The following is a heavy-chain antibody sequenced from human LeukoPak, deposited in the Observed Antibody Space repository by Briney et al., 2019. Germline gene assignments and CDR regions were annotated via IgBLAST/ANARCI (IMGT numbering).Heavy chain of an antibody. Sequence: GGSLRLSCAASGFTFSSYAMSWVRQAPGKGLEWVSAISGSGGSTYYADSVKGRFTISRDNSKNTLYLQMNSLRAEDTAVYYCAKGGRGYSYGYLGWPSYYFDYWGQATLVTVSS. J-gene: IGHJ4*02. V-gene: IGHV3-23*01. D-gene: IGHD5-18*01. CDR1: GFTFSSYA. CDR2: ISGSGGST. CDR3: AKGGRGYSYGYLGWPSYYFDY.